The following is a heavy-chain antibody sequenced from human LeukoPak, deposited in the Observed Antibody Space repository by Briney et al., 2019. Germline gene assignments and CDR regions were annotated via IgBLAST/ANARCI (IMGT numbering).Heavy chain of an antibody. D-gene: IGHD6-13*01. J-gene: IGHJ4*02. V-gene: IGHV4-34*01. CDR3: ARGPTYSSSWWDY. Sequence: PSETLSLTCAVYGGSFSGYYWSWIRQPPGKGLEWIGEINHSGSTNYNPSLKSRVTISVDTSKNQFSLKLSSVTAADTAVYYCARGPTYSSSWWDYWGQGTLVTVSS. CDR2: INHSGST. CDR1: GGSFSGYY.